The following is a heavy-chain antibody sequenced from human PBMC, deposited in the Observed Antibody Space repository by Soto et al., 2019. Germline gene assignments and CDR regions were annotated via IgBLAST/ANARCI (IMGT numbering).Heavy chain of an antibody. V-gene: IGHV3-53*01. J-gene: IGHJ5*02. D-gene: IGHD6-6*01. CDR2: IYSGGST. Sequence: EVQLVESGGGLIQPGGSLRLSCAASGFTVSSNYMSWVRQAPGKGLEWVSVIYSGGSTYYADSVKGRFTISRDNSKNTSYLQMTSLRAVGTAMYYCARHDWFGPWCQGTLVSVSS. CDR1: GFTVSSNY. CDR3: ARHDWFGP.